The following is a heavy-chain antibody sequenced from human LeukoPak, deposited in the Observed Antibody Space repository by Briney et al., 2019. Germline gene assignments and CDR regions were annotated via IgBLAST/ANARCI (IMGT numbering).Heavy chain of an antibody. CDR2: INSDGSST. Sequence: PGRSLRLSCAASGFTFSSYWMHWVRQAPGKGLVWVSRINSDGSSTSYADSVKGRFTISRDNAKNTLYLQMNSLRAEDTAVYYCARDRRVGATIDYWGQGTLVTVSS. CDR1: GFTFSSYW. V-gene: IGHV3-74*01. J-gene: IGHJ4*02. D-gene: IGHD1-26*01. CDR3: ARDRRVGATIDY.